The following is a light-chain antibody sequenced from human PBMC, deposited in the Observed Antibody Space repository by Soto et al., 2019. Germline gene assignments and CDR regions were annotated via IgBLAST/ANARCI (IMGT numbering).Light chain of an antibody. CDR2: GAS. CDR1: QSVSSDY. V-gene: IGKV3-20*01. J-gene: IGKJ3*01. CDR3: QQYSTSAMFT. Sequence: EVVLTQSPGTLSLSPGERATLSCRASQSVSSDYLAWYQQRPGQAPGLLIYGASTRAAGLPDRFSGSGSGTDGALTISRLEPEDFAVFYWQQYSTSAMFTLGPGTTVDIK.